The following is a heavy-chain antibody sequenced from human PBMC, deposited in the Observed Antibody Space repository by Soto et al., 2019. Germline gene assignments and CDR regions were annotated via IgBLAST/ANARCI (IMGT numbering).Heavy chain of an antibody. CDR1: GGSVSDKTYY. CDR3: ARATAVPNTLRSRYFFDY. D-gene: IGHD4-17*01. V-gene: IGHV4-61*01. J-gene: IGHJ4*02. CDR2: VYYSGTT. Sequence: PSETLSLTCSVSGGSVSDKTYYWSWIRQPPGKRLEWIGYVYYSGTTNYNPSLKSRVTISVDLSKNRSSLRLSSVTTADTALYYCARATAVPNTLRSRYFFDYWGQGTLVTVSS.